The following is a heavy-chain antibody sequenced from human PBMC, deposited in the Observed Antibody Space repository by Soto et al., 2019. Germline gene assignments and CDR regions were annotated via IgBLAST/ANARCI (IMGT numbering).Heavy chain of an antibody. D-gene: IGHD3-10*01. CDR2: IIPIYGTA. Sequence: QVQLVQSGAEVKKPGSSVKVSCKASGGNFTSYVISWVRQAPGQGLEWMGNIIPIYGTANYLQKFRGRVMITAVDSTSTVFMELSRLKSEDTAVYYCARDVPQGYSNGWQWFEPGSQGTLITVST. V-gene: IGHV1-69*18. CDR1: GGNFTSYV. J-gene: IGHJ5*02. CDR3: ARDVPQGYSNGWQWFEP.